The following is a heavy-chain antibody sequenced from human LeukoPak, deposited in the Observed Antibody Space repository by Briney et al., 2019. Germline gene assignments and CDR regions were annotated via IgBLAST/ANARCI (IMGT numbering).Heavy chain of an antibody. V-gene: IGHV3-30-3*01. CDR2: ISYDRSNK. CDR3: ARYCGGDCYGMDV. D-gene: IGHD2-21*01. Sequence: GGSLRLSCAASGFTFSSYAMHWVRQAPGKGLEWVEVISYDRSNKYYADSVKGRFTITRDNAKNSLYLQMNSLRAEDTAVYYCARYCGGDCYGMDVWGQGTTVTVSS. CDR1: GFTFSSYA. J-gene: IGHJ6*02.